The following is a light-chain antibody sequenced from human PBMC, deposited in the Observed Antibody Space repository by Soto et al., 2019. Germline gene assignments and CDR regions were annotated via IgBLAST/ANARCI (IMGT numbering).Light chain of an antibody. V-gene: IGLV1-47*01. CDR1: SSNIGSNY. Sequence: QSVLTQPPSASGTPGQRVTISCSGSSSNIGSNYVYWYQQLPGTAPKLLIYGNNQRPSGVPDRFSGSKSGTSASLAISGPRSEDEADYYCAAWDDSLSGLVFGGGTKLTVL. CDR2: GNN. J-gene: IGLJ2*01. CDR3: AAWDDSLSGLV.